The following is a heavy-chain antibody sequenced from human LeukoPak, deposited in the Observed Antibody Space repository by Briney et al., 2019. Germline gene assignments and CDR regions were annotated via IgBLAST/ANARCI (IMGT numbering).Heavy chain of an antibody. CDR3: ARDQRDDYGDYVYFDY. D-gene: IGHD4-17*01. CDR2: TYYRSKWYN. V-gene: IGHV6-1*01. Sequence: SQTLSLTCAISGDSVSSNSVAWNWIRQSPSRGLEWLGRTYYRSKWYNDYAVSVKSRITINPDTSKNQFSLQLNSVTPEDTAVYYCARDQRDDYGDYVYFDYWGQGTLVTVSS. J-gene: IGHJ4*02. CDR1: GDSVSSNSVA.